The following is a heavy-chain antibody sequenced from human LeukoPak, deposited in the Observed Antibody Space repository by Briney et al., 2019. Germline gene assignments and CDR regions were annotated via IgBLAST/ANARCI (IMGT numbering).Heavy chain of an antibody. V-gene: IGHV4-34*01. CDR2: INHSGST. Sequence: PSETLSLTCAVYGGSFSGYYWSWIRQPPGKGLEWIGEINHSGSTNYSPSLKSRVTISVDTSKNQFSLKLSSVTAADTAVYYCARHRCSGGSCYPMNWFDPWGQGTLVTVSS. CDR1: GGSFSGYY. CDR3: ARHRCSGGSCYPMNWFDP. D-gene: IGHD2-15*01. J-gene: IGHJ5*02.